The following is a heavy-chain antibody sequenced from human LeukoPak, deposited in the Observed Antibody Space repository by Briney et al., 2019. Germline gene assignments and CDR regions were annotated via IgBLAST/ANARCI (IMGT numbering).Heavy chain of an antibody. V-gene: IGHV3-74*01. J-gene: IGHJ1*01. Sequence: GGSLRLSCAASGFTFSRSWMHWVRQAPGKGLVWVSRTNDDGSTTNYADSVKDRFTISRDNAKNTLYLQMNSLRAEDTAVYYCAKDEYCGGDCYIQHWGQGTLVTVSS. D-gene: IGHD2-21*02. CDR2: TNDDGSTT. CDR3: AKDEYCGGDCYIQH. CDR1: GFTFSRSW.